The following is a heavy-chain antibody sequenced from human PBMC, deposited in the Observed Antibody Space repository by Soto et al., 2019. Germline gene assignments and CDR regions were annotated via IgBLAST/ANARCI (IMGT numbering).Heavy chain of an antibody. CDR2: ISAYNGNT. CDR1: GYTFTSYG. Sequence: QVQLVQSGAEVKKPGASVKVSCKASGYTFTSYGISWVRQAPGQGLEWMGWISAYNGNTNYAQKLQGRVTMTTDTSTSTAYMELRSLRSDDTAVYYCARDRSNALWFGELLFGFYYFDYWGQGTLVTVSS. D-gene: IGHD3-10*01. J-gene: IGHJ4*02. CDR3: ARDRSNALWFGELLFGFYYFDY. V-gene: IGHV1-18*01.